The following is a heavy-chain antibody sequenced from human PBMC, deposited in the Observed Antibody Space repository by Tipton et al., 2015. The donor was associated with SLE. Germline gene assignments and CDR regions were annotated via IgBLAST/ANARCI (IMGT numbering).Heavy chain of an antibody. V-gene: IGHV4-39*07. D-gene: IGHD3-22*01. CDR3: ARGPSSLDSTHGGAFDI. Sequence: LRLSCTVSGGSISSSSYYWGWIRQPPGKGMEWIGSIYYSGSTYYNPSLKSRVTISVDTSKNQFSLKLSSVTAADTAVYYCARGPSSLDSTHGGAFDIWGQGTMVTVPS. J-gene: IGHJ3*02. CDR1: GGSISSSSYY. CDR2: IYYSGST.